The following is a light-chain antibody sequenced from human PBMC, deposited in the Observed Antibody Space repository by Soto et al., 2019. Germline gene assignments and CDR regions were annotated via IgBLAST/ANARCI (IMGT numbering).Light chain of an antibody. CDR1: QSVSSSY. Sequence: EIVLTQSPGTLSLSPGERATLSCRASQSVSSSYLAWYQQKPGQAPRLLIYGASSSATGIPDRFSSSGSGTDFTLTISRLEPEDFAVYYCQQYGRSPHTFGQGTKLEIK. J-gene: IGKJ2*01. CDR3: QQYGRSPHT. CDR2: GAS. V-gene: IGKV3-20*01.